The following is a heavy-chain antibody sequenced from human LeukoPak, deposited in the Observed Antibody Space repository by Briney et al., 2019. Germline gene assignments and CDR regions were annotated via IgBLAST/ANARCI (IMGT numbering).Heavy chain of an antibody. V-gene: IGHV3-30-3*01. Sequence: GGSLRLSCAASGFTFSSYAMHWVRQAPGKGLEWVAVISYDGSNKYYADSVKGRFTISRDNSKNTLYLQMNSLRAEDTAVYYCARAMVSSGYYYWSQGTLVTVSS. J-gene: IGHJ4*02. CDR2: ISYDGSNK. CDR1: GFTFSSYA. D-gene: IGHD3-22*01. CDR3: ARAMVSSGYYY.